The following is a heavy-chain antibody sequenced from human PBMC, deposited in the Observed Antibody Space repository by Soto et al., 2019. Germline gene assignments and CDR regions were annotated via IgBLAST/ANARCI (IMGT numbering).Heavy chain of an antibody. D-gene: IGHD2-15*01. V-gene: IGHV3-23*01. CDR2: ISGSGDSA. Sequence: PGGSLRLSCAASGFTFSRHAMSWVRQDPGKGLEWVSAISGSGDSAYHADSVKGRFTISRDNSKNTLYLQMNSLRAEDTALYYCAKAGGSTWDYGMDVWGQGTTVTVSS. J-gene: IGHJ6*02. CDR3: AKAGGSTWDYGMDV. CDR1: GFTFSRHA.